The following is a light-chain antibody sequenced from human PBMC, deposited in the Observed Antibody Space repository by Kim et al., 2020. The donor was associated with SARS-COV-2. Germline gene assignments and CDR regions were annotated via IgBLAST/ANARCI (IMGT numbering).Light chain of an antibody. CDR1: QSVGTN. CDR2: DSS. CDR3: QKNKNSLLT. V-gene: IGKV3-15*01. Sequence: EIVMTQSPATLSVSPGERATLSCRASQSVGTNLAWYQHKPGQAPRLLISDSSTRATGIPARFSGSGSGTEFTLTISSLQSEDFALYYCQKNKNSLLTFGAGTKVDIK. J-gene: IGKJ4*02.